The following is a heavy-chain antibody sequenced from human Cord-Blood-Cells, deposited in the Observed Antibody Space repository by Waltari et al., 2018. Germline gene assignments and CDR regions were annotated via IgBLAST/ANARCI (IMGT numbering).Heavy chain of an antibody. J-gene: IGHJ3*02. Sequence: QLQLQESGPGLVKPSEPLSLTWTVPGGSISSSSYHWGWVRQPPGKGLEWIGSIYSSGSTYYNPSLKSRVTISVDTSKNQFSLKLSSVTAADTAVYYCARMGDYAFDIWGQGTMVTVSS. D-gene: IGHD3-16*01. CDR3: ARMGDYAFDI. V-gene: IGHV4-39*01. CDR2: IYSSGST. CDR1: GGSISSSSYH.